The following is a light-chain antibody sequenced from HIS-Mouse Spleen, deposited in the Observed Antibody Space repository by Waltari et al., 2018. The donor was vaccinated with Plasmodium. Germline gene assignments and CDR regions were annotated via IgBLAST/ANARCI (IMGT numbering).Light chain of an antibody. J-gene: IGKJ3*01. CDR1: QSVSSN. V-gene: IGKV3-15*01. CDR3: QQYNNWSFT. Sequence: EIVMTQSPATRSVSPGERATVSCRASQSVSSNLAWYQQKPGQAPRLLIYGASTRATGIPARFSGSGSGTEFTLTISSLQSEDFAVYYCQQYNNWSFTFGPGTKVDIK. CDR2: GAS.